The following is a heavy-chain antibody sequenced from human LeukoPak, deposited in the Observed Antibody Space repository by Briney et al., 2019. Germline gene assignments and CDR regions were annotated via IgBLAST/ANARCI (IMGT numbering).Heavy chain of an antibody. Sequence: GGSLRLSCAASGFTFSNYWMSWVRQAPGKGLEWVSSIGTSTNYIYYADSVKGRFTISRDNAKNSLYLQMNSLRAEDTAVYYCARLPADYWGQGTLVTVSS. CDR2: IGTSTNYI. J-gene: IGHJ4*02. V-gene: IGHV3-21*01. CDR1: GFTFSNYW. CDR3: ARLPADY.